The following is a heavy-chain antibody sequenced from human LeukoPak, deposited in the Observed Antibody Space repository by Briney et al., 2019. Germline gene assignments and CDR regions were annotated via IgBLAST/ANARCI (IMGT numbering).Heavy chain of an antibody. Sequence: PGGSLRLSCAASGFTFSSHWMSWVRQAPGKGLEWVANIKQDGSEKYYVDSVKGRFTISRDNAKNSLYLQMNSLRAEDTAVYYCASGYSYSSGWYANYQFDYWGQGTLVTVSS. V-gene: IGHV3-7*01. CDR1: GFTFSSHW. D-gene: IGHD6-19*01. CDR3: ASGYSYSSGWYANYQFDY. CDR2: IKQDGSEK. J-gene: IGHJ4*02.